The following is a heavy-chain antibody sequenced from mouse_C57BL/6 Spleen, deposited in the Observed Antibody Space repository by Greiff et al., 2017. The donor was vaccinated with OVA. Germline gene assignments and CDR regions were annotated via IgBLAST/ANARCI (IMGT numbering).Heavy chain of an antibody. J-gene: IGHJ2*01. D-gene: IGHD4-1*01. Sequence: VQLQQSGPELVKPGASVKISCKASGYAFSSSWMNWVKQRPGKGLEWIGRIYPGDGDTNYNGKFKGKATLTADKSSSTAYMQLSSLTSEDSAVYFCAGGALGRDYFDYWGQGTTLTVSS. CDR2: IYPGDGDT. CDR3: AGGALGRDYFDY. V-gene: IGHV1-82*01. CDR1: GYAFSSSW.